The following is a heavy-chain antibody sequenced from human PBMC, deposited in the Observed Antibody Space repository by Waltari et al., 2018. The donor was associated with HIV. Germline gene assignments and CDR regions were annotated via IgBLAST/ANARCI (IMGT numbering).Heavy chain of an antibody. Sequence: QVQLVESGGGVVQPGRSLRLSWAAPGFTFSSCGMHWVRQAPGEWLEGMEIICNDGNNTYYGASVKDRFTISRDNSKNTLYLQMNSLRAEDMAVYYCARGIPQSNWGHYYYGMDVWGQGTTVTVSS. D-gene: IGHD7-27*01. V-gene: IGHV3-33*01. J-gene: IGHJ6*02. CDR1: GFTFSSCG. CDR3: ARGIPQSNWGHYYYGMDV. CDR2: ICNDGNNT.